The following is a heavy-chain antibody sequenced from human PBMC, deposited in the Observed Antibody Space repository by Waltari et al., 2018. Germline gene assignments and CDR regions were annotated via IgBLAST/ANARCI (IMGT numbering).Heavy chain of an antibody. J-gene: IGHJ4*02. V-gene: IGHV3-33*01. CDR3: ARYGSGSYLDY. Sequence: QVQLVESGGGVVQPGRSLRLSCAASGFTFSSYGMHWVRQAPGKGLEWVAVIWYDGSNKYYADAVKGRFTISRDNSKNTLYLQMNSLRAEDTAVYYCARYGSGSYLDYWGQGTLVTVSS. CDR2: IWYDGSNK. D-gene: IGHD3-10*01. CDR1: GFTFSSYG.